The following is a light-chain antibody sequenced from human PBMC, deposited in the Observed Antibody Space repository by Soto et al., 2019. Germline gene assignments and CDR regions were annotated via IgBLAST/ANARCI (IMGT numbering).Light chain of an antibody. Sequence: DIQMTQSQSSLSASVVDAVTITCRASQSISTYLTMDQQKPRKAPNLLIYAAYNLQSGVRSRFSGSGSGTDFTITINCLQPEDFAAYSCQQSYDMPWTGGQGTKLDIK. CDR1: QSISTY. CDR3: QQSYDMPWT. J-gene: IGKJ1*01. V-gene: IGKV1-39*01. CDR2: AAY.